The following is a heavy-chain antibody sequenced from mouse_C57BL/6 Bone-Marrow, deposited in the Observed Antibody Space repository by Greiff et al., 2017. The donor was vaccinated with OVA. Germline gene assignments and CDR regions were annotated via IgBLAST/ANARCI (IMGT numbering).Heavy chain of an antibody. J-gene: IGHJ3*01. CDR3: TETAQATGFAY. CDR1: GYTFTDYA. Sequence: QVQLQQSGAELVRPGASVTLSCKASGYTFTDYAMHWVKQTPVHGLEWIGAIDPATGGTAYNQKFKGKAILTVDKSYSPAYLELRSLTSEDAAGYDCTETAQATGFAYWGQGTLVTVSA. D-gene: IGHD3-2*02. CDR2: IDPATGGT. V-gene: IGHV1-15*01.